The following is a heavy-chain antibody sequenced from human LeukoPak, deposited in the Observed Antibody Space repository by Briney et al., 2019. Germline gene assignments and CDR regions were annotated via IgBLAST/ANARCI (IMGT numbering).Heavy chain of an antibody. V-gene: IGHV3-53*01. CDR2: IYSGGST. Sequence: PGGSLRLSCAASGFTVSSNYMSWVRQAPGKGLEWGSVIYSGGSTYYADSVKGRFTISRDNSKNTLYLQRNSLRAEDTAVYYCARGLTGYHFDYWGQGTLVTVSS. D-gene: IGHD3-9*01. J-gene: IGHJ4*02. CDR3: ARGLTGYHFDY. CDR1: GFTVSSNY.